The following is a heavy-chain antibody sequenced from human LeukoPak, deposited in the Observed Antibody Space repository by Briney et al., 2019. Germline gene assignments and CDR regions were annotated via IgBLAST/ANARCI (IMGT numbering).Heavy chain of an antibody. Sequence: GGSLRLSCSASGFTFSTYSMNWVRQPPGKGLEWVSSISSSSRYIYYADSVKGRFTISRDNSKNTLYLQMNSLRAEDTAVYFCAKSQDGGRLFHFDYWGQGTLVTVSS. J-gene: IGHJ4*02. CDR3: AKSQDGGRLFHFDY. D-gene: IGHD1-26*01. CDR2: ISSSSRYI. CDR1: GFTFSTYS. V-gene: IGHV3-21*04.